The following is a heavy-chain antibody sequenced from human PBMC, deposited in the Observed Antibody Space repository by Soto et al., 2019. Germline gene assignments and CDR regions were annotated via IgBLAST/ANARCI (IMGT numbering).Heavy chain of an antibody. D-gene: IGHD2-2*01. CDR3: ARSEEVVPAAMKGHVFDP. Sequence: PSETLSLTCAVYGGSFSGYYWSWIRQPPGKGLEWIGEINHSGSTNYNPSLKSRVTISVDTSASTAYMELSSLRSEDTAVYYCARSEEVVPAAMKGHVFDPWGQGTLVTVSS. CDR1: GGSFSGYY. V-gene: IGHV4-34*01. J-gene: IGHJ5*02. CDR2: INHSGST.